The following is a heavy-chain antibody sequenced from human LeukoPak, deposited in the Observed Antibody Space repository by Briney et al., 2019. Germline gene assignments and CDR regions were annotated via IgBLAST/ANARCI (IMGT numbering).Heavy chain of an antibody. V-gene: IGHV4-30-2*01. CDR2: IYHSGST. J-gene: IGHJ3*02. D-gene: IGHD1-26*01. Sequence: SETLSLTCTVSGGSISSGGYYWSWIRQPPGKGLEWIGYIYHSGSTYYNPSLKSRVTISVDRSKNQFSLKLSSVTAADTAVYYCAREWRGPDAFDIWGQGTMVTVSP. CDR3: AREWRGPDAFDI. CDR1: GGSISSGGYY.